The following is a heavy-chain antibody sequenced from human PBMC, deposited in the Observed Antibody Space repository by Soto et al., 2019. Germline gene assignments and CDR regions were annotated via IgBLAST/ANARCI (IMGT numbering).Heavy chain of an antibody. V-gene: IGHV1-69*04. CDR1: GGDLTNSG. Sequence: QVHLVQSGAEMKKPGSSVKVSCKVSGGDLTNSGISWVRQAPGQGLEWMGGIFPLLAMVDYSQKFQGRVTITADESTNTTYMDLGSLNSDDTAVYYCAQEDGTGFKSWGQGTLVIVSS. D-gene: IGHD1-1*01. CDR3: AQEDGTGFKS. CDR2: IFPLLAMV. J-gene: IGHJ4*02.